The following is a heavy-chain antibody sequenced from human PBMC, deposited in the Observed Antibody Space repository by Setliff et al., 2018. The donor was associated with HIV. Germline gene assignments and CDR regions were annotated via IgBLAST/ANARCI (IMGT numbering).Heavy chain of an antibody. CDR2: IHTRGST. V-gene: IGHV4-61*02. CDR3: ARFYYHYDSTNDAFDI. J-gene: IGHJ3*02. CDR1: GGSISSGSHY. D-gene: IGHD3-22*01. Sequence: PSETLSLTCTVSGGSISSGSHYWSWIRQPAGKGLEWIGRIHTRGSTDYNPSLKSRVTISVDTPKNQFSLKLSSVTAADTAVYYCARFYYHYDSTNDAFDIWGQGTMVTVSS.